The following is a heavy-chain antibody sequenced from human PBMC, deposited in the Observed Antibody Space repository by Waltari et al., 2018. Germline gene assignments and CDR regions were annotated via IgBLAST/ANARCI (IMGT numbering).Heavy chain of an antibody. Sequence: QVKLQESGPGLVKPSQTLSLTCTVSGGSVNSGSYYWNWIRQPAGKGLEWFGRIYTSGNAHHNPSFRSRVSMSLDTSKNQFSLELASVDAADTAVYYCAREFGSLAAAFDYWGQGTLVTVSS. D-gene: IGHD6-13*01. CDR3: AREFGSLAAAFDY. J-gene: IGHJ4*02. V-gene: IGHV4-61*02. CDR2: IYTSGNA. CDR1: GGSVNSGSYY.